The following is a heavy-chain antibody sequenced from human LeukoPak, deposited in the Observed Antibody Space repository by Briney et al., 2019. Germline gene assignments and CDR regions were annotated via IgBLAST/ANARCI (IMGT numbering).Heavy chain of an antibody. CDR3: AKKKYYYGSGSYYNGWFDP. CDR1: GFTFSSYA. V-gene: IGHV3-23*01. J-gene: IGHJ5*02. CDR2: ISGSGSST. Sequence: PGGSLRPSCAASGFTFSSYAMSWVRQAPGKGLEWVSAISGSGSSTYYADSVKGRFTISRDNSKNTLYLQMNSLRAEDTAVYYCAKKKYYYGSGSYYNGWFDPWGQGTLVTVSS. D-gene: IGHD3-10*01.